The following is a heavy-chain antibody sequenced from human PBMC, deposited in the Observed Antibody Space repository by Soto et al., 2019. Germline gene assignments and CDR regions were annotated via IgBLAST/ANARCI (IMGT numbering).Heavy chain of an antibody. CDR3: ARGRSFSYDSTPPPRFDP. D-gene: IGHD3-22*01. CDR2: IGTLSDA. V-gene: IGHV3-13*01. CDR1: GFTFSTFD. Sequence: PGGSLRLSCAASGFTFSTFDIHWVRQAPGKGLEWVSGIGTLSDAVYAASVQGRFTISRQNDKNSVYLQMNSLRAGDTAVYYCARGRSFSYDSTPPPRFDPRGQGTLVTVSS. J-gene: IGHJ5*02.